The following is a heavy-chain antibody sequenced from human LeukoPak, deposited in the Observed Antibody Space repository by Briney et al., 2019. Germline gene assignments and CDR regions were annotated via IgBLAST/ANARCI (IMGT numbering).Heavy chain of an antibody. Sequence: GESLKISCKGSGNSFTTYWIGWVRQMPGKGLEWMGIIYVGDSDTRYSPSFQGQVTISADKSIRTAYLQWSSLKASDTAMYYCAANLEERFDYWGQGTLVTVSS. CDR3: AANLEERFDY. V-gene: IGHV5-51*01. CDR2: IYVGDSDT. D-gene: IGHD1-1*01. J-gene: IGHJ4*02. CDR1: GNSFTTYW.